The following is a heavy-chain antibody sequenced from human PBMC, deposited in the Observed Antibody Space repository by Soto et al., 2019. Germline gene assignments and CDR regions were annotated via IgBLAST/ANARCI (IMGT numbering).Heavy chain of an antibody. V-gene: IGHV1-69*01. CDR3: ARDGTLYDSGAYYYLY. Sequence: QVQLVQSGAEVKKPGSSVKVSCKASGGTFSRYTITWVRQAPGQGLEWMGGITPMFGTPNYAQKFQGRVTITADESTSTAYMVLSSLRSEDTAMYYCARDGTLYDSGAYYYLYWGQGTLVTVSS. CDR2: ITPMFGTP. J-gene: IGHJ4*02. D-gene: IGHD3-22*01. CDR1: GGTFSRYT.